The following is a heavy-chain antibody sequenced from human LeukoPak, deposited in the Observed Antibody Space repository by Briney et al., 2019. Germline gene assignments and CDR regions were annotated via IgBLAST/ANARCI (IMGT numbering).Heavy chain of an antibody. CDR2: ISSSSSYI. Sequence: GGSLRLSCGDSTFTFSSYSMNWVRQAPGKGLEWVSSISSSSSYIYYADSVKGRFTISRDNAKNSLCLQMNSLRAEDTAVYYCARDGTTVVTPRRWFDPWGQGTLVTVSS. CDR3: ARDGTTVVTPRRWFDP. CDR1: TFTFSSYS. D-gene: IGHD4-23*01. V-gene: IGHV3-21*01. J-gene: IGHJ5*02.